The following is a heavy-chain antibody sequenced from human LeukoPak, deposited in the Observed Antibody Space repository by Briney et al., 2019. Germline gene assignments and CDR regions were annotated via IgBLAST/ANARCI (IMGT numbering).Heavy chain of an antibody. Sequence: GGSLRLSCAASGFTFSSYGMHWVRQAPGKGLEWVAVISYDGSNKYYADSVKGRFTISRDNSKNTLYLQMNSLRAEDTAVYYCAKLTYYDILTGYENWFDPWGQGTLVTVSS. D-gene: IGHD3-9*01. CDR3: AKLTYYDILTGYENWFDP. V-gene: IGHV3-30*18. CDR2: ISYDGSNK. CDR1: GFTFSSYG. J-gene: IGHJ5*02.